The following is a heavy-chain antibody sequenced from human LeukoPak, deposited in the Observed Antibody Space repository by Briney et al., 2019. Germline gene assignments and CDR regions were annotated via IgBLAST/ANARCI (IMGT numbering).Heavy chain of an antibody. CDR3: ARSESQMVYATFYYYYMDV. CDR1: GVSVRSYY. CDR2: IYYSGST. D-gene: IGHD2-8*01. J-gene: IGHJ6*03. Sequence: SETLSLTCTVSGVSVRSYYWSWIRQPPGKGLEWIGYIYYSGSTNYNPSLKSRVTISVDTSKNQFSLKLTPVTAADTAVYYCARSESQMVYATFYYYYMDVWGKGTTVTVSS. V-gene: IGHV4-59*02.